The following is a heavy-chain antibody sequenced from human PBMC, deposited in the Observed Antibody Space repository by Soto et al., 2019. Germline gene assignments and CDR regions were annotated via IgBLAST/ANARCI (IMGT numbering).Heavy chain of an antibody. Sequence: SVKVSCKASGGTFSSYAISWVRQAPGQGLEWMGGSIPIFGTANYAQKFQGRVTITADESTSTAYMEVSSLRSEETGVDDCARGDFYHDSRCYYCGFAYWRHGTLVTSP. D-gene: IGHD3-22*01. J-gene: IGHJ4*01. CDR3: ARGDFYHDSRCYYCGFAY. CDR2: SIPIFGTA. CDR1: GGTFSSYA. V-gene: IGHV1-69*13.